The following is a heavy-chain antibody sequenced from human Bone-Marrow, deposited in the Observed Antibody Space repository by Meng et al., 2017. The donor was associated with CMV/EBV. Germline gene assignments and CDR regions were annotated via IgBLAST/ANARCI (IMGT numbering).Heavy chain of an antibody. V-gene: IGHV3-49*04. CDR2: IRSKAYGGTT. D-gene: IGHD3-10*01. J-gene: IGHJ6*02. CDR3: TREPTVRGVITTFYYYYGMDV. Sequence: GGSLRLSCTASGFTFGDYAMSWVRQAPGKGLEWVGFIRSKAYGGTTEYAASVKGRFTISRDDSKSIAYLQMNSLKTEDTAVYYCTREPTVRGVITTFYYYYGMDVWGQGTTVTVSS. CDR1: GFTFGDYA.